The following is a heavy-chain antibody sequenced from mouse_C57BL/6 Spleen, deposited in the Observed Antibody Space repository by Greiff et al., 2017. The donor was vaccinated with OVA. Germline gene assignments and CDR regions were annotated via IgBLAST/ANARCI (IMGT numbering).Heavy chain of an antibody. Sequence: VKLMESGAELVRPGASVTLSCKASGYTFTDYEMRWVKQTPVHGLEWIGAIDPETGGTAYNQKFKGKAILTADKSSSTAYMELRSLTSEDSAVYYCTRDSNYYDYWGQGTTLTVSS. CDR1: GYTFTDYE. J-gene: IGHJ2*01. V-gene: IGHV1-15*01. D-gene: IGHD2-5*01. CDR2: IDPETGGT. CDR3: TRDSNYYDY.